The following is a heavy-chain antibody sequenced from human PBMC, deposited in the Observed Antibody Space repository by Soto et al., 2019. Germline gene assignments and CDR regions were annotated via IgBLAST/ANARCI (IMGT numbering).Heavy chain of an antibody. CDR2: IYWNEDR. V-gene: IGHV2-5*01. D-gene: IGHD5-12*01. CDR3: IYRRPLYGYRGLDV. Sequence: SGPTVAIPSQTRTLSWTLSGSSLTRGGVGVGWIRQPPGRYLEWLKAIYWNEDRRLSPSLESRLTITKDTSKNQVVLIMTNMDPVDTAVYYCIYRRPLYGYRGLDVWGQGTTVTVSS. CDR1: GSSLTRGGVG. J-gene: IGHJ6*02.